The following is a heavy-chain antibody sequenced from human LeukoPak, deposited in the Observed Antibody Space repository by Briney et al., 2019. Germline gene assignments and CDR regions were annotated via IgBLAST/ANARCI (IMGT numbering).Heavy chain of an antibody. D-gene: IGHD3-22*01. CDR1: GFTFSGYS. Sequence: PGGSLRLSCAASGFTFSGYSMNWVRQAPGKGLEWVSSISSSSSYIYYADSVKGRFTISRDNAKNSLYLQMNSLRAEDTAVYYCARANRIGYYDSSGYEGIRQYYFDYWGQGTLVTVSS. V-gene: IGHV3-21*01. J-gene: IGHJ4*02. CDR3: ARANRIGYYDSSGYEGIRQYYFDY. CDR2: ISSSSSYI.